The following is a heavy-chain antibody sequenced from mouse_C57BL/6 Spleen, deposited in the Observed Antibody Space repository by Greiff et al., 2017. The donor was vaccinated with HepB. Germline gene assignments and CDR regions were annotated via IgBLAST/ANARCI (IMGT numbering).Heavy chain of an antibody. CDR1: GYAFTNYL. J-gene: IGHJ1*03. V-gene: IGHV1-54*01. Sequence: VKLQESGAELVRPGTSVKVSCKASGYAFTNYLIEWVKQRPGQGLEWIGVINPGSGGTNYNEKFKGKATLTADKSSSTAYMQLSSLTSEDSAVYFCARYKDWYFDVWGTGTTVTVSS. CDR2: INPGSGGT. CDR3: ARYKDWYFDV.